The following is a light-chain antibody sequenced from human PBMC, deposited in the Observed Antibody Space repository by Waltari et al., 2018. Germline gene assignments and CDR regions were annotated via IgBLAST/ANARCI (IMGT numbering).Light chain of an antibody. V-gene: IGKV2-28*01. CDR3: MQALQTPLT. CDR1: QSLLLSNGYNY. Sequence: DIVMTQSPLSLPVTPGEPASISCRSSQSLLLSNGYNYLDWYLQKPGHSPQLLVYLGSNRASGVPDRFSGSGSGTDFTLKISRVEAEDVGVYYCMQALQTPLTFGPGTKVDIK. J-gene: IGKJ3*01. CDR2: LGS.